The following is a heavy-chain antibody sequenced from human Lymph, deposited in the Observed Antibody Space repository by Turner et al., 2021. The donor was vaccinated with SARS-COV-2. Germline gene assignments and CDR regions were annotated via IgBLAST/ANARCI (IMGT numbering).Heavy chain of an antibody. CDR1: GFTFSSDG. J-gene: IGHJ6*02. D-gene: IGHD3-3*01. CDR3: AKVRSIFGVVIGGMDV. Sequence: QVQLVESGRGVVHPGRSLRLSCAASGFTFSSDGMHWVRQARGKGLEWVAVISYDGSNKYYADSGKGRFTISRDNTKKTLYLQMNSLRAEDTAVYYCAKVRSIFGVVIGGMDVWGQGTTVTVSS. V-gene: IGHV3-30*18. CDR2: ISYDGSNK.